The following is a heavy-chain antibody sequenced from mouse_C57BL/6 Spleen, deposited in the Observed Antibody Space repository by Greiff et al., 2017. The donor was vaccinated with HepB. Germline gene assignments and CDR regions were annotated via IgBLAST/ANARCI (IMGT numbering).Heavy chain of an antibody. CDR2: IDPSDSYT. V-gene: IGHV1-50*01. CDR3: ARFRITTVVATYDGDY. D-gene: IGHD1-1*01. CDR1: GYTFTSYW. J-gene: IGHJ2*01. Sequence: QVQLKESGAELVKPGASVKLSCKASGYTFTSYWMQWVKQRPGQGLEWIGEIDPSDSYTNYNQKFKGKATLTVDTSSSTAYMQLSSLTSEDSAVYYCARFRITTVVATYDGDYWGQGTTLTVSS.